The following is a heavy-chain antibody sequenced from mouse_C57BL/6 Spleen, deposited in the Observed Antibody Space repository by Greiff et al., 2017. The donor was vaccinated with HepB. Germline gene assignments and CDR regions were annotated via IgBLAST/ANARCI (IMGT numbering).Heavy chain of an antibody. Sequence: VQLKESGPELVKPGASVKISCKASGYSFTGYYMNWVKQSPEKSLEWIGEINPSTGGTTYNQKFKAKATLTVDKSSSTAYMQLKSLTSEDSAVYYCARWGPIYYDYDGYFDVWGTGTTVTVSS. CDR2: INPSTGGT. CDR1: GYSFTGYY. D-gene: IGHD2-4*01. V-gene: IGHV1-42*01. CDR3: ARWGPIYYDYDGYFDV. J-gene: IGHJ1*03.